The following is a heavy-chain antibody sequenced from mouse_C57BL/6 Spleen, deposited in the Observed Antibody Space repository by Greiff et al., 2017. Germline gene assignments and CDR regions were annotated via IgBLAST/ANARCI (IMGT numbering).Heavy chain of an antibody. CDR2: ISYDGSN. D-gene: IGHD1-1*01. J-gene: IGHJ1*03. CDR1: GYSITSGYY. Sequence: EVKLQESGPGLVKPSQSLSLTCSVTGYSITSGYYWNWIRQFPGNKLEWTGYISYDGSNNYNPSLKNRISITRDTSKNQFFLKLNSVTTEDTATYYCARDALYEYFDVWGTGTTVTVSS. CDR3: ARDALYEYFDV. V-gene: IGHV3-6*01.